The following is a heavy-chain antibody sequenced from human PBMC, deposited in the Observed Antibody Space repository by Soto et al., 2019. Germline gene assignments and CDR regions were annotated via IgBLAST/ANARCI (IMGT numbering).Heavy chain of an antibody. CDR1: GFTFSGSA. Sequence: GGSLRLSCAASGFTFSGSAMHWVRQASGKGLEWVGRIRSKANSYATAYAASVKGRFTISRDDSKNTAYLQMNSLKTEDTAVYFCLVVVAATRYYYYGMDVWGQGTTVTVSS. CDR2: IRSKANSYAT. V-gene: IGHV3-73*01. CDR3: LVVVAATRYYYYGMDV. D-gene: IGHD2-15*01. J-gene: IGHJ6*02.